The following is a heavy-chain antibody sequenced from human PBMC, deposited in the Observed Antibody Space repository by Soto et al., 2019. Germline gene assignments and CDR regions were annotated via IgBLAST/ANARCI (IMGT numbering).Heavy chain of an antibody. V-gene: IGHV1-69*04. CDR2: IIPILGIA. CDR3: ARELLERRYYYYYMDV. CDR1: GGTFSSYT. J-gene: IGHJ6*03. Sequence: SVKVSCKASGGTFSSYTISWVRQPPGQGLEWMGRIIPILGIANYAQKFQGRVTITADKSTSTAYMELSSLRSEDTAVYYCARELLERRYYYYYMDVSGKGTTGTGSS. D-gene: IGHD2-15*01.